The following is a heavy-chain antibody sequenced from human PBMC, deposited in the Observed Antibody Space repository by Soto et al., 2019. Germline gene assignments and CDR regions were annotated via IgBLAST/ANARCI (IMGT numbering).Heavy chain of an antibody. D-gene: IGHD6-13*01. J-gene: IGHJ5*02. Sequence: GESLKISCKGSGYSFTSYWIGWVRQMPGKGLEWMGIIYPGDSDTRYSPSFQGQVTISADKSISTAYLQWSSLKASDTAMYYCASQEWYSSSWPNWFDPWGQGTLVTVSS. CDR2: IYPGDSDT. CDR3: ASQEWYSSSWPNWFDP. V-gene: IGHV5-51*01. CDR1: GYSFTSYW.